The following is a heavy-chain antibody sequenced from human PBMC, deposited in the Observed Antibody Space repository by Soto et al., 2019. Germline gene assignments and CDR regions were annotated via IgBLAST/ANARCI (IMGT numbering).Heavy chain of an antibody. D-gene: IGHD3-10*01. CDR2: TYSSGGA. V-gene: IGHV4-39*01. Sequence: LSLTCSVSGGSINSNDYSWGWIRQPPGKGLEWIGNTYSSGGAYYNPSFKSRASISVDTSKNQVLLKLASVTAADTAMYYCARTRGSAVYFYFYGMDVWGQGTTVTVSS. J-gene: IGHJ6*02. CDR1: GGSINSNDYS. CDR3: ARTRGSAVYFYFYGMDV.